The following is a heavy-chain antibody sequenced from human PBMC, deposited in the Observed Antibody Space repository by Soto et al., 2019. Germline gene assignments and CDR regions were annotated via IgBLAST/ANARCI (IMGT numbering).Heavy chain of an antibody. CDR2: IIPVVGTT. CDR3: ARGLLYATTYFDY. Sequence: QVQLVQSGAEVKKPGSSVKVSCKASGDTFTTNSLNWVRQAPGQGLEWMGGIIPVVGTTKYAQKYQDRVTITVDQATNTASMEMSSLRSDDTAVYYCARGLLYATTYFDYWGQGTPVTVSS. J-gene: IGHJ4*02. D-gene: IGHD2-8*01. V-gene: IGHV1-69*01. CDR1: GDTFTTNS.